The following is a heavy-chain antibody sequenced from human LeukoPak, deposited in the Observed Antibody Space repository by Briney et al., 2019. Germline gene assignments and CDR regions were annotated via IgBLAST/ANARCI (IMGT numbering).Heavy chain of an antibody. CDR2: IYSGGST. CDR3: ARRGGYYDILTGYYKYYFDY. V-gene: IGHV3-53*01. J-gene: IGHJ4*02. D-gene: IGHD3-9*01. CDR1: GLTVSSNY. Sequence: GGSLRLSCAASGLTVSSNYMSWVRQAPGKGLEWVSVIYSGGSTYYADSVKGRFTISRDNSKNTLYLQMNSLRAEDTAVYYCARRGGYYDILTGYYKYYFDYWGQGTLVTVSS.